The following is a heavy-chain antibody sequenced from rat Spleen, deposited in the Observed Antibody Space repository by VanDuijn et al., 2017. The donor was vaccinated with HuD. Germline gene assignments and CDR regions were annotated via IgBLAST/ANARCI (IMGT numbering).Heavy chain of an antibody. CDR3: ARHRNYGGIPFDY. Sequence: EVKLVESGGGLVQPGRSLKLSCAVSGFNFNDYWMDWVRQAPGKGLEWIGEINKDSSTIKYTPSLKEKLTISRDNAQHTLYLQMSKLGSEDTAIYYCARHRNYGGIPFDYWGQGVMVTVSS. CDR2: INKDSSTI. V-gene: IGHV4-2*01. D-gene: IGHD1-11*01. CDR1: GFNFNDYW. J-gene: IGHJ2*01.